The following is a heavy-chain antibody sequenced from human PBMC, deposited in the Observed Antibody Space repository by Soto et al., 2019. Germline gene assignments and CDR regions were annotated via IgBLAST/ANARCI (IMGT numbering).Heavy chain of an antibody. V-gene: IGHV1-8*01. J-gene: IGHJ6*03. D-gene: IGHD2-2*01. Sequence: ASVKVSCKASGYTFTSYDINWVRQATGQGLEWMGWMNPNSGNTGYAQKFQGRVTMTRNTSISTAYMELSSLRSEDTAVYYCARVSARVRYYYYYYMDGWGKGTTVTVSS. CDR3: ARVSARVRYYYYYYMDG. CDR1: GYTFTSYD. CDR2: MNPNSGNT.